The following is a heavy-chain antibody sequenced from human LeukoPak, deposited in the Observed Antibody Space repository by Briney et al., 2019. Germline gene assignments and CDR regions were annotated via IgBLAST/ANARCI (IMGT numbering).Heavy chain of an antibody. CDR1: GYTFTGYY. V-gene: IGHV1-2*02. CDR2: INPNSGGT. D-gene: IGHD6-13*01. J-gene: IGHJ4*02. Sequence: GASVKVSCKASGYTFTGYYMHWVRQAPGQGLEWMGWINPNSGGTNYAQKFQGRVTMTRDTSISTAYMELSRLRSDDTAVYYCARGSGAYSSSWYVDYWGQGTLVTVSS. CDR3: ARGSGAYSSSWYVDY.